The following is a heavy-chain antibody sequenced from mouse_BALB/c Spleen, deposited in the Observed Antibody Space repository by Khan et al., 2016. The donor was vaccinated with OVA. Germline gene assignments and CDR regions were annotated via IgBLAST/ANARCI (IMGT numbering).Heavy chain of an antibody. CDR3: ARQCYYGNYGPYYDV. J-gene: IGHJ1*01. D-gene: IGHD2-1*01. V-gene: IGHV2-6-1*01. CDR1: GFSLTSYG. CDR2: IWSDGHT. Sequence: VQLVESGPGLVAPSQSLSITCTISGFSLTSYGVHWVRQPPGKGLEWLVVIWSDGHTTYNSALKSRLSISKDNSKSQVILKMNSLQTDDTAMYYCARQCYYGNYGPYYDVWGAGTTVTVSS.